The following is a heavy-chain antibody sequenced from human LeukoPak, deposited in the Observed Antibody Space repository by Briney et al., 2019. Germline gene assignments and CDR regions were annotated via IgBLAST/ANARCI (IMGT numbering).Heavy chain of an antibody. CDR3: ARGSGYSSNWYDY. J-gene: IGHJ5*01. CDR1: GFTFSNYW. D-gene: IGHD3-22*01. V-gene: IGHV4-34*01. CDR2: VNHSGST. Sequence: GSLRLSCAASGFTFSNYWMSWIRQPPGKGLEWIGEVNHSGSTNYNASLKSRVTISVDRSKNQFSLKLSSVTAADTAVYYCARGSGYSSNWYDYWGQGTLVTVSS.